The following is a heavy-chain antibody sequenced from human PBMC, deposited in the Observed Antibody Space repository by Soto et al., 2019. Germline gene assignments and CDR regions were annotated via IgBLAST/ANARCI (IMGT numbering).Heavy chain of an antibody. CDR3: ARGHNPGYSGYPN. CDR2: IIPILGIA. D-gene: IGHD5-12*01. V-gene: IGHV1-69*02. CDR1: GGTFSSYT. J-gene: IGHJ4*02. Sequence: GAPVKVSCKGSGGTFSSYTISWVRQAPGQGLEWMGRIIPILGIANYAQKFQGRVTITADKSTSTAYMELSSLRSEDTAVYYCARGHNPGYSGYPNWGQGTLVTVSS.